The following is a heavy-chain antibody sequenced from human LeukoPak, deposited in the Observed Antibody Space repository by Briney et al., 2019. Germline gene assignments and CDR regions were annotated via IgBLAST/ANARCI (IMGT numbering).Heavy chain of an antibody. CDR2: INEDGSAQ. Sequence: TGGSLRLSCADSGFTFSRSWMTWVRQAPGKGLEWVANINEDGSAQYYVGSVKGRFTISRDNPKSTLYLEMNSLRAEDTAVYYCARDAGYDRFDYWGQGTLVTVSS. D-gene: IGHD3-22*01. CDR1: GFTFSRSW. V-gene: IGHV3-7*05. CDR3: ARDAGYDRFDY. J-gene: IGHJ4*02.